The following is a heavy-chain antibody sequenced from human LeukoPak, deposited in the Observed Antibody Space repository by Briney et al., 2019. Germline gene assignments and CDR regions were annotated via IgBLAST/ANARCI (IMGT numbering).Heavy chain of an antibody. CDR2: ITSTSSNI. CDR3: ARVGSSLTYYFDF. V-gene: IGHV3-21*06. J-gene: IGHJ4*02. D-gene: IGHD3/OR15-3a*01. CDR1: GFTFSSYT. Sequence: PGGSLRLSCAASGFTFSSYTMNWVRQAPGKGLEWVSSITSTSSNIHYVDSVKGRLTISRDNATNSLYLQMNSLRPEDTAVYYCARVGSSLTYYFDFWGQGPLVTVSS.